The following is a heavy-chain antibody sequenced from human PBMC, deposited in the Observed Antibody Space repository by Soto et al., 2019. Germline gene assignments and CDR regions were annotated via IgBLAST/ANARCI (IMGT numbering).Heavy chain of an antibody. V-gene: IGHV4-30-2*01. J-gene: IGHJ4*02. Sequence: PSETLSLTCAVSGGSISSGGYSWSWIRQPPGKGLEWIGYIYHSGSTYYNPSLKSRVTISVDRSKNQFSLKLSSVTAADTAVYYCASFIAVAGFYNYWGQGTLVTVSS. D-gene: IGHD6-19*01. CDR3: ASFIAVAGFYNY. CDR2: IYHSGST. CDR1: GGSISSGGYS.